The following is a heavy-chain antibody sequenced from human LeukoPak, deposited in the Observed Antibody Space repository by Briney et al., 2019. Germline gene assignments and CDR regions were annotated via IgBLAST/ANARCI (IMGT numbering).Heavy chain of an antibody. CDR1: GYTITSYG. V-gene: IGHV1-18*01. Sequence: ASVKVSCKASGYTITSYGISWVRQAPGQGLEWMGWISTYNGKTNYAHKLQGRVTMTTDTSTSTAYMELRSLRSDDTAVYYCARERAGTTVDYWGQGTLVTVSS. CDR3: ARERAGTTVDY. CDR2: ISTYNGKT. D-gene: IGHD1-1*01. J-gene: IGHJ4*02.